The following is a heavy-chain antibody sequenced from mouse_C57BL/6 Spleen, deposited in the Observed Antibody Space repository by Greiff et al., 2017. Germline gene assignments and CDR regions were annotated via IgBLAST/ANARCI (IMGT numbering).Heavy chain of an antibody. D-gene: IGHD2-1*01. V-gene: IGHV7-3*01. J-gene: IGHJ1*03. Sequence: DVKLVESGGGLVQPGGSLSLSCAASGFTFTAYYMSWVRQPPGKALEWLGFIRHKANGYTTEYSASVKGRFTISRDNSQSILYLQMNALRAEDSATYYCARSYGNSWYFDVWGTGTTVTVSS. CDR2: IRHKANGYTT. CDR3: ARSYGNSWYFDV. CDR1: GFTFTAYY.